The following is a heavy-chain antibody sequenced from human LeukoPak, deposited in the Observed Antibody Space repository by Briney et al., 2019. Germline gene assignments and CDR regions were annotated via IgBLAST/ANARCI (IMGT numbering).Heavy chain of an antibody. J-gene: IGHJ4*02. D-gene: IGHD5-12*01. CDR3: VREYSAFDY. Sequence: SETLSLTCTVSGDPINIHTDYKWTWIRQPPGKGLEWIGYVYYTGNTNYNPSFQSRVTISVDTPKNQFSLKLTSVTAADTAVYYCVREYSAFDYCGQGTLVTVSS. CDR2: VYYTGNT. V-gene: IGHV4-61*08. CDR1: GDPINIHTDYK.